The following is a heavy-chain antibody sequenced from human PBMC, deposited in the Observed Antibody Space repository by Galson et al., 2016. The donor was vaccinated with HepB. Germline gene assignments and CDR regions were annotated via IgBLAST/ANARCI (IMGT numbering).Heavy chain of an antibody. V-gene: IGHV4-59*01. CDR1: GGSMTGYY. Sequence: SETLSLTCTVSGGSMTGYYWNWIRQPPGRGLEWIGLIHYSGRTNYNASFKSRVTLSLDTSETHFSLKLSSVTAADTAAYYCVTGRGWLPNHWGRGTLVTVSS. D-gene: IGHD3-10*01. CDR2: IHYSGRT. J-gene: IGHJ4*02. CDR3: VTGRGWLPNH.